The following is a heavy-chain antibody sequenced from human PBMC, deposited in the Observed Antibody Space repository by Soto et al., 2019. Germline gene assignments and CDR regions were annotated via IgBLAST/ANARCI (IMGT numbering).Heavy chain of an antibody. Sequence: EMQLVESGGGLVQPGGSLRLSCAASAFIFSNYEMNWVRQAPGKGLEWVSYISANGGTMYYADSLKGRFTISRDNAQNSLYLPTNRLRAEDTALYYCARGLTGTYYYYGMVVWGQGTRVTVSS. CDR3: ARGLTGTYYYYGMVV. D-gene: IGHD1-20*01. CDR2: ISANGGTM. J-gene: IGHJ6*02. V-gene: IGHV3-48*03. CDR1: AFIFSNYE.